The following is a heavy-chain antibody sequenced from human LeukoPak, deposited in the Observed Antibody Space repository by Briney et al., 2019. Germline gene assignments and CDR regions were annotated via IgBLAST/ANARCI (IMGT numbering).Heavy chain of an antibody. D-gene: IGHD3-10*01. J-gene: IGHJ6*02. Sequence: PGGSLRLSCAASGFTFSSYAMSWVRQAPRKGLEWVSTISGSGGSKHYADSVEGRFTISRDNSKNTVYLQMNSLRAEDTAIYYCAKLTSASGAYGVDVWGQGTTVTVSS. CDR3: AKLTSASGAYGVDV. CDR2: ISGSGGSK. CDR1: GFTFSSYA. V-gene: IGHV3-23*01.